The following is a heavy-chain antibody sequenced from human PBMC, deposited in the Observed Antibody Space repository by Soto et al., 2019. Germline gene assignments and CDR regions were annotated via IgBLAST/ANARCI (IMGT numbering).Heavy chain of an antibody. D-gene: IGHD3-22*01. Sequence: SETLSLTCTVSGGSISSGGYYWSWIRQHPGKGLEWIGYIYYSGSTYYNPSLRSRVTISVDTSKNQFSLKLSSVTAADTAVYYCASSRGDLYYDSSGYYPYWGQGTLVTVSS. CDR1: GGSISSGGYY. CDR2: IYYSGST. V-gene: IGHV4-31*03. CDR3: ASSRGDLYYDSSGYYPY. J-gene: IGHJ4*02.